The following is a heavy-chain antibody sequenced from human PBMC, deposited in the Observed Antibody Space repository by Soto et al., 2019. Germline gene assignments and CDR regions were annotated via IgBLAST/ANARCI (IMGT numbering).Heavy chain of an antibody. CDR2: IYYSGST. CDR3: ARHGATDRGTSYTYGMDV. J-gene: IGHJ6*02. CDR1: GGSISSSSYY. V-gene: IGHV4-39*01. Sequence: SSESLSLTCTVSGGSISSSSYYWCWIRQPPGKRLEWIGSIYYSGSTYYNPSLKSRVTISVDTNKNQSSLKLRSITAADTAAYYRARHGATDRGTSYTYGMDVCGQGTTGACSS. D-gene: IGHD1-1*01.